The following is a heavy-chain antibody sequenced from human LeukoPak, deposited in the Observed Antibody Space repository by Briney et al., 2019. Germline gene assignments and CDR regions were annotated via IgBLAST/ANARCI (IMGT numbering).Heavy chain of an antibody. CDR3: AKSAAINMVRGVPYFDY. V-gene: IGHV3-23*01. CDR1: GFSFSNYW. Sequence: GGSLRLSCAASGFSFSNYWMTWVRQAPGKGLEWVSGISGSGGTTYYADSVRGRFTVSRDNSKNTLYLQMNSLRAEDTAIYYCAKSAAINMVRGVPYFDYWGQGTLVTVSS. CDR2: ISGSGGTT. D-gene: IGHD3-10*01. J-gene: IGHJ4*02.